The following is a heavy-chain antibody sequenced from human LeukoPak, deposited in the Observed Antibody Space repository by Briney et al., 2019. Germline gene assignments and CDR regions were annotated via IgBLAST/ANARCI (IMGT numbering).Heavy chain of an antibody. V-gene: IGHV4-59*01. CDR3: AREGGGYSYGYYYYYYMDV. CDR1: GGSISSYY. J-gene: IGHJ6*03. Sequence: SETLSLTCTVSGGSISSYYWSWIRQPPGKGLEWIGYIYYSGSTNYNLSLKSRVTISVDTSKNQFSLKLSSVTAADTAVYYCAREGGGYSYGYYYYYYMDVWGKGTTVTVSS. CDR2: IYYSGST. D-gene: IGHD5-18*01.